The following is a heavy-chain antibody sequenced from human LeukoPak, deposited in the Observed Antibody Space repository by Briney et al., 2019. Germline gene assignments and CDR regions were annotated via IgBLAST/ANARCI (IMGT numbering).Heavy chain of an antibody. J-gene: IGHJ1*01. Sequence: GGSLRLSCAASGFTFSTYWMHWVRQAPGKGLVWASRIKSDGGTNYADSVKGRFTISRDNAKKTVSLQMNSLRPEDTGVYYCARAPSEIGGYYPEYFRHWGQGTLVTVSP. D-gene: IGHD3-22*01. CDR3: ARAPSEIGGYYPEYFRH. CDR1: GFTFSTYW. CDR2: IKSDGGT. V-gene: IGHV3-74*01.